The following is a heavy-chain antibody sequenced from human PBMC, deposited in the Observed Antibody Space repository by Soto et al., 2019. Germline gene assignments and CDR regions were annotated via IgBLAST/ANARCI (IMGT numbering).Heavy chain of an antibody. Sequence: ASVKVSCKASGGTFSSYTISWVRQAPGQGLEWMGRIIPILGIANYAQKFQGRVTITADKSTSTAYMELSSLRSEDTAVYYCASGRCTNGVCYLRDYYYYYYMDVWGKGTTVTVSS. CDR2: IIPILGIA. CDR1: GGTFSSYT. J-gene: IGHJ6*03. CDR3: ASGRCTNGVCYLRDYYYYYYMDV. D-gene: IGHD2-8*01. V-gene: IGHV1-69*02.